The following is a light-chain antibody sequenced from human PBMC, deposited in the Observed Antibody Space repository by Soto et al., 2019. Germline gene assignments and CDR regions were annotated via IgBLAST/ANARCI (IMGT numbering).Light chain of an antibody. CDR3: SSYTSSSTYV. CDR1: SSDIGAYNY. V-gene: IGLV2-14*01. J-gene: IGLJ1*01. Sequence: QSALTQPASVSGSPGQSITISCTGASSDIGAYNYVSWYQQHPGKAPKLMIYDVSNRPSGISVRFSGSKSGNTASLTISGLQAEDEADYFCSSYTSSSTYVFGTGTKLTVL. CDR2: DVS.